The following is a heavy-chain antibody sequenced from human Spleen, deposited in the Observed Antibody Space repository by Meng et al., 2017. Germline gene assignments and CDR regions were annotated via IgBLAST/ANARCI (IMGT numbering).Heavy chain of an antibody. J-gene: IGHJ1*01. CDR2: IIPIFGTA. D-gene: IGHD6-19*01. Sequence: SVKVSCKASGGTFSSYAISWVRQAPGQGLEWMGGIIPIFGTANYAQKFQGRVTITTDESTSTACMELSSLRSDDTAVYFCATLRGQWLVSKFQHWGQGTLVTVSS. CDR3: ATLRGQWLVSKFQH. V-gene: IGHV1-69*05. CDR1: GGTFSSYA.